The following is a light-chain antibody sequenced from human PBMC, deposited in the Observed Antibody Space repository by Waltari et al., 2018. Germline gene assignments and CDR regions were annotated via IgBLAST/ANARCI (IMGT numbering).Light chain of an antibody. Sequence: EIVLTQSPATLSLSPGERATLPCRASQSVSSYLAWYQQNPGQAPRLLIYDASNRATGIPARFSGSGSGTDFTLTISSLEPEDFAVYYCQQRSNWPGTFGQGTKVEIK. J-gene: IGKJ1*01. V-gene: IGKV3-11*01. CDR3: QQRSNWPGT. CDR1: QSVSSY. CDR2: DAS.